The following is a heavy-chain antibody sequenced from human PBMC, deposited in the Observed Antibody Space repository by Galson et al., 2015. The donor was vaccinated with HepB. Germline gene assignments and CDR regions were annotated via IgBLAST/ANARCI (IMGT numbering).Heavy chain of an antibody. Sequence: SVKVSCKASGSTFTGYYMHWVRQAPGQGLEWMGWINPNSGGTNYAQKLQGWVTMTRDTSISTAYMELSRLRSDDTAVYYCAREEAAAEPAGFQHWGQGTLVTVSS. CDR2: INPNSGGT. J-gene: IGHJ1*01. V-gene: IGHV1-2*04. CDR3: AREEAAAEPAGFQH. CDR1: GSTFTGYY. D-gene: IGHD6-13*01.